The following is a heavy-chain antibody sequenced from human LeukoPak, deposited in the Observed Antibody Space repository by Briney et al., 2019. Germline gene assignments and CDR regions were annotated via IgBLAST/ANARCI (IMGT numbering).Heavy chain of an antibody. CDR2: IYYSGST. Sequence: PSEGLSLTCTVSGGSISSGDYYWSWIRQPPGKGLEWIGYIYYSGSTYYNPSLKSRVTISVDTSKNQFSLKLNSVTAADTAVYYCARTGRTIDYWGQGTLATLPS. D-gene: IGHD3-9*01. CDR3: ARTGRTIDY. V-gene: IGHV4-30-4*01. J-gene: IGHJ4*02. CDR1: GGSISSGDYY.